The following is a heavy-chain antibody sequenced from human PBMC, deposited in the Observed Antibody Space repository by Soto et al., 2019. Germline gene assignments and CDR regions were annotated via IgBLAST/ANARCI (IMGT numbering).Heavy chain of an antibody. D-gene: IGHD4-17*01. CDR3: ARARGGDSGDYASLFDR. CDR1: GGSVSIGDYL. V-gene: IGHV4-30-4*01. Sequence: SETLSLTCTVFGGSVSIGDYLWSWIRQRPGKGLEWIGYIHDSGNTYYNPSLKSRVTISLDTSKNQFSLKVTSMTAADTAGYLCARARGGDSGDYASLFDRWGQGNLVTVSS. J-gene: IGHJ5*02. CDR2: IHDSGNT.